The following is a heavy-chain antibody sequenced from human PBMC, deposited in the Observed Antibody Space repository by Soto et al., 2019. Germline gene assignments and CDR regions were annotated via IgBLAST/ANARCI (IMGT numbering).Heavy chain of an antibody. V-gene: IGHV1-8*02. J-gene: IGHJ6*03. Sequence: GASVKVSCKASGYTFTIYGISWVRQATGQGLEWMGWMNPNSGNTGYAQKFQGRVTMTRNTSISTAYMELSSLRSEDTAVYYCARVPARHSYYYYYMDVWGKGTTVTVSS. CDR1: GYTFTIYG. CDR2: MNPNSGNT. D-gene: IGHD6-6*01. CDR3: ARVPARHSYYYYYMDV.